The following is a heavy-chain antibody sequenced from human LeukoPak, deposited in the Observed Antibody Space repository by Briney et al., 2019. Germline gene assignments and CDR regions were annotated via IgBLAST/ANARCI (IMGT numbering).Heavy chain of an antibody. Sequence: GGSLRLSCAASGFTFSSYSMNWVRQAPGKGLEWVSSISSSSSYIYYADSVKGRFTISRDNAKNSLYLQMNSLRAEDTAVYYCARDGDTERITIFGVAKYRGQGTLVTVSS. D-gene: IGHD3-3*01. CDR1: GFTFSSYS. CDR3: ARDGDTERITIFGVAKY. J-gene: IGHJ4*02. V-gene: IGHV3-21*01. CDR2: ISSSSSYI.